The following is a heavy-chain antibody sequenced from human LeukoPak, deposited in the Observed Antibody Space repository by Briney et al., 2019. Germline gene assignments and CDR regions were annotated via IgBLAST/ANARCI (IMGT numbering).Heavy chain of an antibody. CDR2: INPNSGGT. J-gene: IGHJ3*02. CDR3: ARVAAAGTPMGAFDI. V-gene: IGHV1-2*02. Sequence: EASVKVSCKASGYTFTGYYMNWVRQAPGQGLEWMGWINPNSGGTNYAQKFQGRVTMTRDTSISTAYMELSRLRSDDTAVYYCARVAAAGTPMGAFDIWGQGTMVTVSS. CDR1: GYTFTGYY. D-gene: IGHD6-13*01.